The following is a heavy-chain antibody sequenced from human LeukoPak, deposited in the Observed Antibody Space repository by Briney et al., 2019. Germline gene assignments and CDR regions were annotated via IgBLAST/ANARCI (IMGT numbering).Heavy chain of an antibody. Sequence: SVKVSCKASGGTFSSYAISWVRQAPGQGLEWMGRIIPILGIANYAQKFQGRVTITADKSTSTAYMELSSLRSEDTAVYYCARGFLRNGYNDWGRGTLVTVSS. J-gene: IGHJ4*02. V-gene: IGHV1-69*04. D-gene: IGHD5-24*01. CDR3: ARGFLRNGYND. CDR1: GGTFSSYA. CDR2: IIPILGIA.